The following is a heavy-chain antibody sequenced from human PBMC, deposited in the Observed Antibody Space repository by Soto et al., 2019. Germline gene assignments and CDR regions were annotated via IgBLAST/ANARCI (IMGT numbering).Heavy chain of an antibody. CDR1: GFTFSSYS. CDR2: ISSSGSYT. V-gene: IGHV3-21*01. Sequence: PGGSLRLSCAASGFTFSSYSMNWVRQAPGKGPEWVSSISSSGSYTNYAESVKGRFTISRDNAQNSVYLQMSSLRVEDTAVYYCAKEMAGSYYSAYHFDYWGQGTQVTVSS. J-gene: IGHJ4*02. D-gene: IGHD1-26*01. CDR3: AKEMAGSYYSAYHFDY.